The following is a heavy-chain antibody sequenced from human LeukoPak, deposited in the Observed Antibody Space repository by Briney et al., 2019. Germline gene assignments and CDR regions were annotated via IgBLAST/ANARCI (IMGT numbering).Heavy chain of an antibody. V-gene: IGHV3-23*01. CDR1: GFTFSSYA. CDR3: AKDRARYCSSTSCEYFDY. Sequence: PGGSLRLSCAASGFTFSSYAMSWVRQAPGKGLEWVSAISGSGGSTYYADSVKGRFTISRDNSKNTLYLQMNSLRAEDTAVYYCAKDRARYCSSTSCEYFDYWGQGTLVTVSS. CDR2: ISGSGGST. J-gene: IGHJ4*02. D-gene: IGHD2-2*01.